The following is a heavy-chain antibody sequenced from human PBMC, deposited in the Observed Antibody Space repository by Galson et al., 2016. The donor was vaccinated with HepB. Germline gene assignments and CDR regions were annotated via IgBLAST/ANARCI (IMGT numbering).Heavy chain of an antibody. Sequence: SLRLSCAVSGFSFRSHAMNWARQAPGKGLEWVSSISSGSSYTYYADSVKGRFTISRDNARNSLYPQMNSLRVEDTAVYYCARMRYSSGWLDGFDIW. D-gene: IGHD6-19*01. CDR2: ISSGSSYT. CDR1: GFSFRSHA. V-gene: IGHV3-21*01. J-gene: IGHJ3*02. CDR3: ARMRYSSGWLDGFDI.